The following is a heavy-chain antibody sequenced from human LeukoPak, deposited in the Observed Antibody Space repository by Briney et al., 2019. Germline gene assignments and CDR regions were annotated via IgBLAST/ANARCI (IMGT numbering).Heavy chain of an antibody. V-gene: IGHV3-23*01. Sequence: GGSLRLSCAASGFTFSNYGMSWVRQAPGKGLEWVATMNGNGVNTYYADSVKGRFTISRDNSKNTLYLQMSSLRAEDSAIYHCAKAYWDTAMNPSDYWGQGTLVTVSS. CDR3: AKAYWDTAMNPSDY. CDR1: GFTFSNYG. J-gene: IGHJ4*02. CDR2: MNGNGVNT. D-gene: IGHD5-18*01.